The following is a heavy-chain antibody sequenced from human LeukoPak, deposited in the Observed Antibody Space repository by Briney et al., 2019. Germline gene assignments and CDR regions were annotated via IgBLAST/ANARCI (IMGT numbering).Heavy chain of an antibody. Sequence: GESLKISCKGSGYSFTSYWIGWVRQMPGKGLEWMGIIYPGDSDTRYSPSFQGQVTISADKSISTAYLQWSSLKASDTAVYYCARRNDFWSGYFLEDAFDIWGQGTMVTVSS. CDR1: GYSFTSYW. V-gene: IGHV5-51*01. D-gene: IGHD3-3*01. J-gene: IGHJ3*02. CDR3: ARRNDFWSGYFLEDAFDI. CDR2: IYPGDSDT.